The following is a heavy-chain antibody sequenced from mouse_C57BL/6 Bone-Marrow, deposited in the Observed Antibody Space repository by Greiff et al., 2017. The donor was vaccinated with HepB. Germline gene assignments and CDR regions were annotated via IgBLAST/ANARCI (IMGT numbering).Heavy chain of an antibody. CDR3: ASTAQSFAY. Sequence: EVKLVESGGGLVKPGGSLKLSCAASGFTFSSYAMSWVRQTPERRLEWVATISDGGSYTYYPDNVKGRFTISRDNAKNNLYLQMSHLKSEDTAMYYCASTAQSFAYWGQGTTLTVSS. CDR1: GFTFSSYA. V-gene: IGHV5-4*03. J-gene: IGHJ2*01. CDR2: ISDGGSYT. D-gene: IGHD3-2*02.